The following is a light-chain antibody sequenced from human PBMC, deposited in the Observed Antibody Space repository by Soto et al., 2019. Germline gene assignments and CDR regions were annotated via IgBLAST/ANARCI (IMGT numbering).Light chain of an antibody. CDR3: QQYSDSSGA. J-gene: IGKJ1*01. Sequence: DIQVTQSPSTLSASVGDRVTITCGASQSIGTWLAWYQQKPGKAPKLLIFDASTLESGVPSRFIGSGSGTDFTLTISSLQPDDFAPYYCQQYSDSSGAFGQGTKVDIK. CDR1: QSIGTW. CDR2: DAS. V-gene: IGKV1-5*01.